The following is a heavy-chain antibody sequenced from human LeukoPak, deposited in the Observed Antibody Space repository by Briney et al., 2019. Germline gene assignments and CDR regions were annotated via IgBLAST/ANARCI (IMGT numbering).Heavy chain of an antibody. CDR3: ARVRVDSSGYFNWFDP. CDR2: IYYSGST. D-gene: IGHD3-22*01. Sequence: SETLSLTCTVSGGSISSYYWSWIRQPPGKGLEWIGYIYYSGSTNYNPSLKSRVTISVDTSKNQFSPKLSSVTAADTAVYYCARVRVDSSGYFNWFDPWGQGTLVTVSS. CDR1: GGSISSYY. V-gene: IGHV4-59*01. J-gene: IGHJ5*02.